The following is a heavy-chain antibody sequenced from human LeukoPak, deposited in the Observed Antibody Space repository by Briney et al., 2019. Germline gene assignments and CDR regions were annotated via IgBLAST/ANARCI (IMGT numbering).Heavy chain of an antibody. D-gene: IGHD3-22*01. J-gene: IGHJ5*02. CDR3: ARDKYYYDSSGNWFDP. CDR2: ISSSGSTI. V-gene: IGHV3-11*04. CDR1: GFTFSDYY. Sequence: GGSLRLSCAASGFTFSDYYMSWIRQAPGKGLEWVSYISSSGSTIYYADSVKGRFTISRDNAKNSLYLQMNSLRAEDTAVYYCARDKYYYDSSGNWFDPWGQGTLVTVSS.